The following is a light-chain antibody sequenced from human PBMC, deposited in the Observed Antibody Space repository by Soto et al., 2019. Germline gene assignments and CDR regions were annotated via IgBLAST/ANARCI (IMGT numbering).Light chain of an antibody. CDR1: NSDLNY. J-gene: IGLJ1*01. V-gene: IGLV2-14*01. Sequence: QSALTQPASVSGAPGQSITISCTGTNSDLNYVSWHQQHPGKAPKLMIYEVSNRPSGVSNRFSGSKSGNTASLTISGLQAEDEADYYCKSKTSSVTYVFGTGTKLTVL. CDR2: EVS. CDR3: KSKTSSVTYV.